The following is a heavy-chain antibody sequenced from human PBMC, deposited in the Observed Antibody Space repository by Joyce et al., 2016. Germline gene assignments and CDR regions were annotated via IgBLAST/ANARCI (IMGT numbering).Heavy chain of an antibody. CDR2: VDSDGSGT. J-gene: IGHJ4*02. V-gene: IGHV3-74*01. Sequence: EVQLVESGGGLLQPGGSLRLSCAASGFTFTNYWMHWVRQAPGKGVGWVARVDSDGSGTIYADSVKGRFTISRDNAKNMVYLQMNSLRIEDTAVYYCGSVFEYWGRGALVTVSS. CDR1: GFTFTNYW. CDR3: GSVFEY.